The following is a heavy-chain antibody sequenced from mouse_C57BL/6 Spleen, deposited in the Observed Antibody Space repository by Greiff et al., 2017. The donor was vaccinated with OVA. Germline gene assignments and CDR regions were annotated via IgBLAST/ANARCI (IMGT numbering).Heavy chain of an antibody. CDR1: GFNIKDDY. CDR2: IDPENGDT. D-gene: IGHD2-4*01. J-gene: IGHJ3*01. V-gene: IGHV14-4*01. Sequence: EVQLQQSGSELVRPGASVKLSCTASGFNIKDDYMHWVKQRPEQGLEWIGWIDPENGDTEYASKFQGKATITADTSSNTAYLQLSSLTSEDTAVYYCTTFYDYDGAWFAYWGQGTLVTVSA. CDR3: TTFYDYDGAWFAY.